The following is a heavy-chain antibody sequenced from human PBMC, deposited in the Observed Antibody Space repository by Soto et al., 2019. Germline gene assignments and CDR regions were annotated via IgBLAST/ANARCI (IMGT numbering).Heavy chain of an antibody. J-gene: IGHJ6*02. D-gene: IGHD2-21*01. CDR3: ARHAGLVWSSYYYYGMDV. CDR1: GGSISSSSYY. CDR2: IYYSGST. Sequence: SETLSLTCTVSGGSISSSSYYWGWIRQPPWKGLEWIGSIYYSGSTYYNPSLKSRVTISVDTSKNQFSLKLSSVTATDTAVYYCARHAGLVWSSYYYYGMDVWGQGXTVTVYS. V-gene: IGHV4-39*01.